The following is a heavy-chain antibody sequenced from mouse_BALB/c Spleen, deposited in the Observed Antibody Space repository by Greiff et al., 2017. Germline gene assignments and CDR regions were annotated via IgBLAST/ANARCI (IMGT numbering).Heavy chain of an antibody. V-gene: IGHV1-5*01. CDR3: TRGDGYYAMDY. J-gene: IGHJ4*01. D-gene: IGHD2-3*01. CDR1: GYSFTSYW. CDR2: IYPGNSDT. Sequence: EVQLQQSGTVLARPGASVKMSCKASGYSFTSYWVHWVKQRPGQGLEWIGAIYPGNSDTSYNQKFKGKAKLTAVTSASTAYMELSSLTNEDSAVYYCTRGDGYYAMDYWGQGTSVTVSS.